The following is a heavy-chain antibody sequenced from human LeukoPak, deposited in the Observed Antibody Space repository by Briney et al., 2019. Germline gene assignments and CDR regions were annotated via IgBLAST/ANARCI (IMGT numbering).Heavy chain of an antibody. CDR1: GGTFISYA. CDR2: IIPIFGTA. V-gene: IGHV1-69*13. CDR3: ARRHPGYSSGWHNWFDP. D-gene: IGHD6-19*01. Sequence: SVKVSCKASGGTFISYAISWVRQAPGQGLEWMGGIIPIFGTANYAQKFQGRVTITADESTSTAYMELSSLRSEDTAVYYCARRHPGYSSGWHNWFDPWGQGTLVTVSS. J-gene: IGHJ5*02.